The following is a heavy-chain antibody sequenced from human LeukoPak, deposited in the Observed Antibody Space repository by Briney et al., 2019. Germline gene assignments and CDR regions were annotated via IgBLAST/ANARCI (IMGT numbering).Heavy chain of an antibody. CDR2: ISGSGGST. CDR3: ARSADSSGFPYY. D-gene: IGHD3-22*01. J-gene: IGHJ4*02. Sequence: GGSLRPSCAASGFTFSSYAMSWVRQAPGKGLEWVSAISGSGGSTYCADSVKGRFTISRDNSKNTLYLQMNSLRAEDTAVYYCARSADSSGFPYYWGQGTLVTVSS. V-gene: IGHV3-23*01. CDR1: GFTFSSYA.